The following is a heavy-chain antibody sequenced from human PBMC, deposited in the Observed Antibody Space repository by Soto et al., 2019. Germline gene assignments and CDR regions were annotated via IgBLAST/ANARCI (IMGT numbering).Heavy chain of an antibody. CDR3: ARGGQDFWSGPFDY. V-gene: IGHV4-4*07. D-gene: IGHD3-3*01. CDR1: GGSISNYF. CDR2: IDNSGST. J-gene: IGHJ4*02. Sequence: SEALSLTWKVSGGSISNYFCNWIRQPAGKGLEWIGRIDNSGSTNYNPSLKSRITMSADTSRNQFSLKLNSVTAADTAVYYCARGGQDFWSGPFDYWGQGALVTVSS.